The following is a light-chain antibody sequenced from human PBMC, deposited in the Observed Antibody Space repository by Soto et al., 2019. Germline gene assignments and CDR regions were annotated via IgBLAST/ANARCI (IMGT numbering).Light chain of an antibody. J-gene: IGKJ1*01. V-gene: IGKV3-20*01. Sequence: IMLTQSQDTLSLSPGEIATLSCGASQSVTSNYLAWYQQKHGQAPRLLIFGESIRVKGIPDRFVGSGSGKDFTITISRLENEDFEVYYCEHYVTSLTTVGKGTKVDIK. CDR3: EHYVTSLTT. CDR1: QSVTSNY. CDR2: GES.